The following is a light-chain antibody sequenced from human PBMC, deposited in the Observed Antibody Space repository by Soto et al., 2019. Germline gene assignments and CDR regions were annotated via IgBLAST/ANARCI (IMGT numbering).Light chain of an antibody. V-gene: IGKV1-39*01. CDR3: QQSYSTPPT. CDR2: AAS. J-gene: IGKJ1*01. Sequence: DIQMTQSPSSLSASVGDRVTVTCRASQSISIYLNWYQQKPGKAPKLLIYAASILQSGVPSRFSGSGSGTDFTLTISSLQPEDFATYYCQQSYSTPPTFGQGTKV. CDR1: QSISIY.